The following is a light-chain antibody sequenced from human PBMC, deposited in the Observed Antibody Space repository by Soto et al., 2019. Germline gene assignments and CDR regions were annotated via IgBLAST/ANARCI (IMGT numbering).Light chain of an antibody. CDR1: QNIHNY. V-gene: IGKV1-5*03. CDR2: EAS. Sequence: IPMSQSPSSVCESXGDRVTITCPACQNIHNYLHWHQQKKGXAPKIXIDEASSLESGVTSRFSGSGCGKEFTLTISSLQPDDFATYHCQQYNSYWTFGQGTKVDIK. CDR3: QQYNSYWT. J-gene: IGKJ1*01.